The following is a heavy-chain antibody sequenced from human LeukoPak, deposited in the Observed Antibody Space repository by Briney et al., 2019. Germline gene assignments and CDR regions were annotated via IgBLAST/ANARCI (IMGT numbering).Heavy chain of an antibody. CDR2: ISYDGSNK. J-gene: IGHJ4*02. Sequence: GGSLRLSCAASEFTFSSYGMHWVRQAPGKGLEWVAVISYDGSNKYYADSVKGRFTISRDNSKNTLYLQMNSLRAEDTAVYYCAKEYSGYDFFDYWGQGTLVTVSS. CDR3: AKEYSGYDFFDY. CDR1: EFTFSSYG. V-gene: IGHV3-30*18. D-gene: IGHD5-12*01.